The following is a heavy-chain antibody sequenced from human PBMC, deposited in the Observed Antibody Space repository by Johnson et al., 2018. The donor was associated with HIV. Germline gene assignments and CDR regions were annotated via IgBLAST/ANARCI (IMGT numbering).Heavy chain of an antibody. CDR1: GFTVSSNY. D-gene: IGHD6-6*01. V-gene: IGHV3-66*01. J-gene: IGHJ3*02. CDR2: ISNSGGAT. CDR3: ARAGSSSDDAFDI. Sequence: VQLVESGGGLVQPGGSLRLSCAASGFTVSSNYMSWVRQTPGKRLEWVSAISNSGGATHYADSVKGRFRISRDNSKNTLYLQMNSLRAEDTAVYYCARAGSSSDDAFDIWGQGTMVTVSS.